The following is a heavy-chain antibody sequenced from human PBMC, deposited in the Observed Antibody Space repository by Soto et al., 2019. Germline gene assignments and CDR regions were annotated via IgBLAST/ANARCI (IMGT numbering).Heavy chain of an antibody. Sequence: GGSLRLSCAASGVLFTHYGMDWVRQAPGKGLEWAANIKEDGSERYYVDSVKGRFTISRDNAKNSLYLQMNSLRAEDTAVYYCVGGNGFDYWGQGTLVTVSS. V-gene: IGHV3-7*01. CDR1: GVLFTHYG. J-gene: IGHJ4*02. D-gene: IGHD5-12*01. CDR3: VGGNGFDY. CDR2: IKEDGSER.